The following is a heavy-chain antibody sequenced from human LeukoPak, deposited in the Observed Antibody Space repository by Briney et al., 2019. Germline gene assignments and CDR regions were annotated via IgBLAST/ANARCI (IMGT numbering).Heavy chain of an antibody. CDR3: ARNLRNYYDSSGYGAFDI. CDR1: GGTFSSYA. CDR2: IIPIFGTA. D-gene: IGHD3-22*01. Sequence: GASVKVSCKASGGTFSSYAISWVRQAPGQGLEWMGGIIPIFGTANYAQKFQGRVTITADKSTSTAYMELSSLRAEDTAVYYCARNLRNYYDSSGYGAFDIWGQGTMVTVSS. V-gene: IGHV1-69*06. J-gene: IGHJ3*02.